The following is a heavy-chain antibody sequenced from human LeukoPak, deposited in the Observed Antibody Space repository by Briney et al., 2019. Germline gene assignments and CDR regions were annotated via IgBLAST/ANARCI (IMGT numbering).Heavy chain of an antibody. CDR2: ISAYNGNT. Sequence: ASVTVSCKASGYTFTDYYMHWVRQAPGQGLEWMGWISAYNGNTNYAQKLQGRVTMTTDTSTSTAYMELRSLRSDDTAVYYCARVQVGATSYYYYMDVWGKGTTVTVSS. D-gene: IGHD1-26*01. J-gene: IGHJ6*03. V-gene: IGHV1-18*04. CDR3: ARVQVGATSYYYYMDV. CDR1: GYTFTDYY.